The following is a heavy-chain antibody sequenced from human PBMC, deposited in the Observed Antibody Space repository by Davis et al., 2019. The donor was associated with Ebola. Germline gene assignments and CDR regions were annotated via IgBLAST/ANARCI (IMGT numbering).Heavy chain of an antibody. V-gene: IGHV4-59*12. CDR1: GGSISSYY. J-gene: IGHJ6*03. CDR2: IDYSGST. CDR3: ARVLSGYYYYYMDV. Sequence: MPSETLSLTCTVSGGSISSYYSSCIRHPHGQGLEWIGYIDYSGSTNYNPSLKSRVTISVDTSKKQFSLKLSSVTAADTAVYYYARVLSGYYYYYMDVWSKGTTVTVSS.